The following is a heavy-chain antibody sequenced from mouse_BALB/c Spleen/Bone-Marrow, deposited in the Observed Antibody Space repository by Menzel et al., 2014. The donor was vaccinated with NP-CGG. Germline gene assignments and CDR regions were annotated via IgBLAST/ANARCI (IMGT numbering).Heavy chain of an antibody. Sequence: EVKLVESGGGLVQPGGSLKLSCAASGFDFSRYWMSWVRQAPGKGLEWIGEINPHSSTINYAPSLKDKFIISRDNAKNTLYLQMNKVRSEDTALYYCARLGDRGWFAYWGQGTLVTVSA. CDR3: ARLGDRGWFAY. CDR2: INPHSSTI. CDR1: GFDFSRYW. J-gene: IGHJ3*01. D-gene: IGHD3-3*01. V-gene: IGHV4-1*02.